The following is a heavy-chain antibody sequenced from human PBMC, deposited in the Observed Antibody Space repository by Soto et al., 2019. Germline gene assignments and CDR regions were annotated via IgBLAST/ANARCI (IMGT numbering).Heavy chain of an antibody. J-gene: IGHJ6*02. CDR3: SRCSGSYCMDV. CDR2: IRSEVYSYAT. V-gene: IGHV3-73*02. Sequence: EVQLVESGGGLVQPGGSLKVSCAASGLTFSDSTIHWVRQASGKGLEWVGRIRSEVYSYATVCAASVKDRFTISRDDSKNTAYLQMNSLKIEDTAVYYCSRCSGSYCMDVSGQGTTVTVSS. D-gene: IGHD3-10*02. CDR1: GLTFSDST.